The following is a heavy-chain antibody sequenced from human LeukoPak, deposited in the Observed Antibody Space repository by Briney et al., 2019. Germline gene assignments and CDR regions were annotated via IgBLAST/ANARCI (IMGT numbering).Heavy chain of an antibody. V-gene: IGHV3-23*01. CDR3: AKRLAVAGTPATYQIDY. CDR2: ISGSGGST. J-gene: IGHJ4*02. D-gene: IGHD6-19*01. Sequence: GGSLRLSCAAAGFTFSSYAMSWVRQAPGKGLEWVSAISGSGGSTYYADSVKGRFTISRDNSKNTLYLQMTSLRAEDTAVYYCAKRLAVAGTPATYQIDYWGQGTLVTVSS. CDR1: GFTFSSYA.